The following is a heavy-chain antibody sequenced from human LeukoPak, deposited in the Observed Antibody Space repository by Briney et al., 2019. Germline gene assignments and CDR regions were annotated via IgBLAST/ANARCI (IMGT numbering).Heavy chain of an antibody. CDR2: ISGSGGST. CDR3: AKSLREGGSYMHGAFDI. D-gene: IGHD1-26*01. J-gene: IGHJ3*02. V-gene: IGHV3-23*01. Sequence: GGSLRLSCAASGFTFSSYAMSWVRQAPGKGLEWVSIISGSGGSTYYADSVKGRFTISRDNSKNTLYLQMNSLRAEDTAVYYCAKSLREGGSYMHGAFDIWGQGTMVTVSS. CDR1: GFTFSSYA.